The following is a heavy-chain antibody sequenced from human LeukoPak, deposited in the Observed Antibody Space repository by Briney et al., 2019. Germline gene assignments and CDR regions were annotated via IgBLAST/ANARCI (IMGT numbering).Heavy chain of an antibody. V-gene: IGHV3-7*01. Sequence: GGSLRLSCAASGFTVSSNYMSWVRQAPGKGLEWVANIKQDGSEKYYVDSVKGRFTISRDNAKNSLYLQMNSLRAEDTAVYYCARVLTTVTPNYYYYYGMDVWGQGTTVTVSS. J-gene: IGHJ6*02. CDR1: GFTVSSNY. CDR2: IKQDGSEK. CDR3: ARVLTTVTPNYYYYYGMDV. D-gene: IGHD4-11*01.